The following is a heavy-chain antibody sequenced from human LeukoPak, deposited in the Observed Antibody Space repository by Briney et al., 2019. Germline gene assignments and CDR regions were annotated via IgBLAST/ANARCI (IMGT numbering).Heavy chain of an antibody. J-gene: IGHJ4*02. CDR3: AKHATEGGSSSTSSWDY. Sequence: SGGSLRLSCAASGFTFSTYAMSWVCQAPGKGLNWVSTITGSGGTTYYADSVKGRFTISRDNSKNTLFLQMHSLRAEDTAIYYCAKHATEGGSSSTSSWDYWGQGTLVTVSS. D-gene: IGHD2-2*01. CDR2: ITGSGGTT. CDR1: GFTFSTYA. V-gene: IGHV3-23*01.